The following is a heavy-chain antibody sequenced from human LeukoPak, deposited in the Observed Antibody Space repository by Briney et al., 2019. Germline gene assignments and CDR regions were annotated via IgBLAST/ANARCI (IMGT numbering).Heavy chain of an antibody. Sequence: GGSLRLSCAASGFNVSNNYMNWVRQAPGKGLEWVSVIFSSGPTYYADSVKGRFTISRDTSKNALYLQMNSLRAEDTAVYYCAISGLGFGEFRGLDYWGQGTLVTVSS. CDR2: IFSSGPT. D-gene: IGHD3-10*01. CDR1: GFNVSNNY. J-gene: IGHJ4*02. CDR3: AISGLGFGEFRGLDY. V-gene: IGHV3-53*01.